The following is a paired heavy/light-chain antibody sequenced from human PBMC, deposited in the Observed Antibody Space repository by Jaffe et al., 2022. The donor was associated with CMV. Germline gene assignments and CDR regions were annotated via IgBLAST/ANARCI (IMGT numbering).Light chain of an antibody. Sequence: QSALTQPPSASGSPGQSVTISCTGTSSDVGGYNYVSWYQQSPGRAPKLVIYEVRKRPSGVPDRFSGSKSGNTASLTVSGLQAEDEADYYCSSYAGSNDAVVFGGGTKLTVL. CDR2: EVR. V-gene: IGLV2-8*01. CDR3: SSYAGSNDAVV. J-gene: IGLJ2*01. CDR1: SSDVGGYNY.
Heavy chain of an antibody. CDR2: INTYDGNK. CDR3: ARVSILTGFLGRREPKYYYYAMDV. CDR1: GYTFTSYG. J-gene: IGHJ6*02. D-gene: IGHD3-9*01. V-gene: IGHV1-18*01. Sequence: QVQLVQSGGEVKTSGASVKVSCKTSGYTFTSYGVSWVRQAPGQGIVWMGWINTYDGNKKYAQRFLGRVTMTTDTSTTTAYMEVRSLRPDDTAVYFCARVSILTGFLGRREPKYYYYAMDVWGQGTTVTVSS.